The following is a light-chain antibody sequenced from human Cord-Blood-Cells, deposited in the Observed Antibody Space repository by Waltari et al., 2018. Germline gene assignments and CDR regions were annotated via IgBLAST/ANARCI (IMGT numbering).Light chain of an antibody. Sequence: DIQMTQSPSTLSASVGDRVTITCRASQSISSWLAWYQQKPGKAPKLLIYKASSLESRVPSRFSGSGSGTEFTLTISSLQPDDFATYYCQQYNSYLYTFGQGTKLEI. J-gene: IGKJ2*01. CDR1: QSISSW. CDR2: KAS. V-gene: IGKV1-5*03. CDR3: QQYNSYLYT.